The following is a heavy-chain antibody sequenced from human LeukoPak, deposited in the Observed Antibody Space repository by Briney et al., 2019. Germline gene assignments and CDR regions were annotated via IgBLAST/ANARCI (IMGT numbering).Heavy chain of an antibody. V-gene: IGHV3-48*03. CDR2: ISSSGSTI. CDR3: AREVDSGYYYMDV. Sequence: PGGSLRLSCAASGFTFSSYEMNWVRQAPGKGLEWASYISSSGSTIYYADSVKGRFTISRDNAKNSLYLQMNSLRAEDTAVYYCAREVDSGYYYMDVWGKGTTVTVSS. D-gene: IGHD5-12*01. J-gene: IGHJ6*03. CDR1: GFTFSSYE.